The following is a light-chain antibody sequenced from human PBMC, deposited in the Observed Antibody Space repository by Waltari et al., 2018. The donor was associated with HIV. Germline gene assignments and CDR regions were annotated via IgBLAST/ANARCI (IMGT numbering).Light chain of an antibody. J-gene: IGKJ1*01. CDR3: QQYNKSPWT. CDR1: QSVRSW. CDR2: EAS. Sequence: DIQLTQSPSTLSASVGDRVTITCRASQSVRSWVAWYQQQPGKAPRLLIYEASKLESGVPSRFSGRGSGTEFTLTISSLQPDDLATYHCQQYNKSPWTFGQGTKVEIK. V-gene: IGKV1-5*03.